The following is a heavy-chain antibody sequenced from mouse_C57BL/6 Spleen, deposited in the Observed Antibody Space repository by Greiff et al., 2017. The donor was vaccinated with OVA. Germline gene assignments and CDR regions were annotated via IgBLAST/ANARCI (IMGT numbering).Heavy chain of an antibody. CDR1: GFTFSAYY. D-gene: IGHD2-3*01. CDR2: INYDVSDA. CDR3: ARYGYYDYFDY. Sequence: EVTLQVSEGGLVQPGSSMKLSCTASGFTFSAYYMAWVRQVPEKGLEWVATINYDVSDAYYLKPLQSRFIISRDNAKIILYLQMSSLKSEDTATYYCARYGYYDYFDYWGQGTTLTVSS. V-gene: IGHV5-16*01. J-gene: IGHJ2*01.